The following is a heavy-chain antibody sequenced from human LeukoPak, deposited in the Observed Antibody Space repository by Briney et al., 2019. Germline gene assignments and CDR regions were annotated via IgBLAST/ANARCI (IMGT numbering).Heavy chain of an antibody. CDR3: ARARESWAVAGGFDY. V-gene: IGHV1-2*02. CDR1: GYTFTGYY. CDR2: INPNSGGT. Sequence: ASVKVSCKASGYTFTGYYMHWVRQAPGQGLEWMGWINPNSGGTNYAQKFQGRVTMTRDTSISTAYMELSRLRSDDTAVYYCARARESWAVAGGFDYWGQGTLVTVSS. D-gene: IGHD6-19*01. J-gene: IGHJ4*02.